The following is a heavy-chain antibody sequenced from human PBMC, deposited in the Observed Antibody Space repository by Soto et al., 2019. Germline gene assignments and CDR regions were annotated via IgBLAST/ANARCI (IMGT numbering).Heavy chain of an antibody. J-gene: IGHJ5*01. Sequence: PSETLSLTCTVSGGSVSSGNYRWGWIRQPPGKGLEWIGNIYFGGSAYYTPSRKSRVTISLDTSKNQFSLMLSSVTAADTAVFYCARLFYGDYVWTRWLDPWGQGTLGTVSS. CDR2: IYFGGSA. CDR1: GGSVSSGNYR. D-gene: IGHD4-17*01. V-gene: IGHV4-39*01. CDR3: ARLFYGDYVWTRWLDP.